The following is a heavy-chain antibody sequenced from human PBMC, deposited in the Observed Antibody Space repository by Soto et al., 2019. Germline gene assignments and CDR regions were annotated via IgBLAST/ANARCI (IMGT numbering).Heavy chain of an antibody. Sequence: QSQTLSLTCAISGDSVSSNSAAWNWIRQSPSRGLEWLGRTYYRSKWYNDYAVSVKSRITINPDTSKNQFSLQLNSVTPEDTAVYYCARDGMTTQILSPYKPSYYYYYGMDVWGQGTTVTVSS. J-gene: IGHJ6*02. D-gene: IGHD4-17*01. CDR2: TYYRSKWYN. CDR3: ARDGMTTQILSPYKPSYYYYYGMDV. CDR1: GDSVSSNSAA. V-gene: IGHV6-1*01.